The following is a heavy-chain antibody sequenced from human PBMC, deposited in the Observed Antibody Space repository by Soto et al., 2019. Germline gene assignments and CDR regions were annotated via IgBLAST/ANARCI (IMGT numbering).Heavy chain of an antibody. CDR3: ARGLYSGDK. Sequence: QVRLVQSGAEVKKPGASVKVSCQASGYIFTNYYIHWVRQAPGQGLEWMAIINPNGGSTNCAQEFQGRITLTRDTSTSTVYMDLSSLTSEDTAVYYCARGLYSGDKWGQGTLVTVSS. CDR1: GYIFTNYY. CDR2: INPNGGST. D-gene: IGHD2-21*01. V-gene: IGHV1-46*01. J-gene: IGHJ4*02.